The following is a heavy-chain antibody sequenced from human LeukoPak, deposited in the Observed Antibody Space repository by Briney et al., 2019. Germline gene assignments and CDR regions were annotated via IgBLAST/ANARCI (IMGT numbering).Heavy chain of an antibody. CDR1: GGSFSGYY. D-gene: IGHD5-18*01. J-gene: IGHJ4*02. CDR2: INHSGGT. Sequence: PSETLSLTCAVYGGSFSGYYWSWIRQPPGKGLEWIGEINHSGGTNYNPSLKSRVTISVDTSKNQFSLKLSSVTAADTAVYYCARVNTAMVYGSDYWGQGTLVTVSS. V-gene: IGHV4-34*01. CDR3: ARVNTAMVYGSDY.